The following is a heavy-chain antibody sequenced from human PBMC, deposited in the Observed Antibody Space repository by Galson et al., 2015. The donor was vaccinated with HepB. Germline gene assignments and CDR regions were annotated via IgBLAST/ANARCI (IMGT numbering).Heavy chain of an antibody. Sequence: SLRLSCAASGFTVSSNYMSWVRQAPGKGLEWVSVIYSGGSTYYADSVKGRFTISRDNSKNTLYLQMNSLRAEDTAVYYCARDWSFGLGYFDYWGQGTLVTVSS. D-gene: IGHD3-3*01. J-gene: IGHJ4*02. CDR1: GFTVSSNY. V-gene: IGHV3-53*01. CDR2: IYSGGST. CDR3: ARDWSFGLGYFDY.